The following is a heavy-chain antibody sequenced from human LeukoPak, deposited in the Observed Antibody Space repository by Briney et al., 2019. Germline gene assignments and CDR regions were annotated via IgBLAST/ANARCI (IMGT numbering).Heavy chain of an antibody. CDR1: GGSISSGDYY. CDR2: IYYSGST. J-gene: IGHJ4*02. V-gene: IGHV4-30-4*01. D-gene: IGHD3-16*02. Sequence: PSETLSLTCTVSGGSISSGDYYWSWIRQPPGKGLEWIGYIYYSGSTYYNPSLKSRVTISVDTSKNQFSLKLSSVTAADTAVYYCASGRTYRHPFDSWGQGALVTVSS. CDR3: ASGRTYRHPFDS.